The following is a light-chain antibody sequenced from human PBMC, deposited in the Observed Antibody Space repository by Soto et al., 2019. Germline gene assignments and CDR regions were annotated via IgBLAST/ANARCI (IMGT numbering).Light chain of an antibody. Sequence: DIVMTQTPLSSPVTLGQPASISCRSSESLVSTDGKTYLSWLQQRPGQPPRLLIYQISNRFSGVPDRFSGSGAGTDVTLRISRVEAEDVGVYYCMQASQLKWTFGQGTKVEVK. V-gene: IGKV2-24*01. J-gene: IGKJ1*01. CDR2: QIS. CDR3: MQASQLKWT. CDR1: ESLVSTDGKTY.